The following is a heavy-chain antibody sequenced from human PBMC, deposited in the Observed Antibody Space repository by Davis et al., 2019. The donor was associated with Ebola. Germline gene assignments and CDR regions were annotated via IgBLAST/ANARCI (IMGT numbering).Heavy chain of an antibody. CDR3: ARYYRAVAEHFDY. V-gene: IGHV3-21*01. CDR2: ISSSSSYI. J-gene: IGHJ4*02. Sequence: GESLKISCAASGFTFSSYSMNWVRQAPGKGLEWVSSISSSSSYIYYADSVKGRFTISRDNAKNSLYLQMNSLRAEDTAVYYCARYYRAVAEHFDYWGQGTLVTVSS. CDR1: GFTFSSYS. D-gene: IGHD6-19*01.